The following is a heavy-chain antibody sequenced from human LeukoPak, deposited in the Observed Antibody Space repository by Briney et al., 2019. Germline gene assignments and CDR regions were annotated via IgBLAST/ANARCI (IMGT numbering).Heavy chain of an antibody. CDR1: GFTFSSYA. J-gene: IGHJ5*02. V-gene: IGHV3-23*01. CDR3: AKVEWLGGVGNWFDP. D-gene: IGHD6-19*01. Sequence: GGSLRLSCAASGFTFSSYAMSWARRAPGKGLDWVSTISANNRNTYYADSVKGRFTISRDNSKNTLYLQMNSLRAEDTAVYYCAKVEWLGGVGNWFDPWGQGTLVTVSS. CDR2: ISANNRNT.